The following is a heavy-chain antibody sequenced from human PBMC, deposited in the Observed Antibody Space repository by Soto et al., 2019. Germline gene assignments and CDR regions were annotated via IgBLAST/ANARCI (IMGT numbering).Heavy chain of an antibody. V-gene: IGHV3-21*01. CDR3: ARDSLWSSGNECFQD. D-gene: IGHD3-3*01. CDR2: SSGNYI. J-gene: IGHJ1*01. CDR1: GFIFSSST. Sequence: PGGSLRLSCAVSGFIFSSSTMNWVRQAPGKGLEWVSSSSGNYIYYADSVKGRFTISRDNAKNSLYLQMNNLRVEDTAVYYCARDSLWSSGNECFQDWGEGALVTVSS.